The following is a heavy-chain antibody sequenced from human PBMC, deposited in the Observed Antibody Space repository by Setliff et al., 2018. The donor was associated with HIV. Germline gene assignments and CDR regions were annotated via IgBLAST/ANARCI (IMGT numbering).Heavy chain of an antibody. Sequence: LSEPLSLTCTVSGGSIKSSSDYWGWIRQPPGKGLEWIGTIYYHGSTYYNPSLKSRVTISIDTSKNQFSLQLTSVTAADTAVYYCVNPSGAMGDFDSWGQGTLVTVSS. J-gene: IGHJ4*02. CDR3: VNPSGAMGDFDS. CDR1: GGSIKSSSDY. CDR2: IYYHGST. V-gene: IGHV4-39*01. D-gene: IGHD3-16*01.